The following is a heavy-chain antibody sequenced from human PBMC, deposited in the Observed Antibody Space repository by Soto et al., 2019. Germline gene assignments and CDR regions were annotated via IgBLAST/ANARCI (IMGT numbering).Heavy chain of an antibody. CDR2: SSATGAGT. CDR1: GFTFSSYG. Sequence: EVQLLESGGGLVQPGGSLRLSCAASGFTFSSYGMTWVRQAPGKGLGWVSFSSATGAGTYYADSVKGRFTISRDNSKNTLYLQMTSLRADDTAVYYCAKDRRAGGNYGFYSDFWGQGALVIVSS. J-gene: IGHJ4*02. D-gene: IGHD1-7*01. CDR3: AKDRRAGGNYGFYSDF. V-gene: IGHV3-23*01.